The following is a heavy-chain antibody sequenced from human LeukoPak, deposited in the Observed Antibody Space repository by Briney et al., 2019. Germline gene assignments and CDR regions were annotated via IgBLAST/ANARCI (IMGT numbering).Heavy chain of an antibody. D-gene: IGHD2-8*02. CDR2: IYYSGST. CDR3: AREVGGVRDFDY. V-gene: IGHV4-39*07. CDR1: GGSISSSSHY. Sequence: SETLSLTCTVSGGSISSSSHYWGWIRQPPGKGLEWIGSIYYSGSTYYNPSLKSRVTISGDTSKNQISLNLSSVTAADTAVYYCAREVGGVRDFDYWGQGILVTVSS. J-gene: IGHJ4*02.